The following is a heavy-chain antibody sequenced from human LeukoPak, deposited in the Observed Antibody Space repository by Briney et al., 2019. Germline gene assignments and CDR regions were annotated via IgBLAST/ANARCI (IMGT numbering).Heavy chain of an antibody. CDR3: ARDRSWFGELTFDY. CDR1: GYTFTGYY. J-gene: IGHJ4*02. D-gene: IGHD3-10*01. CDR2: INPNSGGT. Sequence: ASVKVSCKASGYTFTGYYMHWVRQAPGQGLEWMGWINPNSGGTNYAQKFQGRVTVTRDTSISTAYMELSRLRSDDTAVYYCARDRSWFGELTFDYWGQGTLVPVSS. V-gene: IGHV1-2*02.